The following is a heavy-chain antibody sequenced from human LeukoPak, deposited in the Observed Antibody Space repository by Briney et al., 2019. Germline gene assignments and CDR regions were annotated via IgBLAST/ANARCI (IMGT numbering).Heavy chain of an antibody. J-gene: IGHJ6*03. V-gene: IGHV3-23*01. CDR1: GFTLSSYA. CDR3: AKVMKGSERLTMVRGVIIKTAGLYYMDV. D-gene: IGHD3-10*01. Sequence: AGGSLRLSCAASGFTLSSYAMSWVRQAPGKGLEWVSSISASGGSTNYADSVKGRFTISRDNSKNTVYLQMKSLRAEDTAVYYCAKVMKGSERLTMVRGVIIKTAGLYYMDVWGKGTTVTVSS. CDR2: ISASGGST.